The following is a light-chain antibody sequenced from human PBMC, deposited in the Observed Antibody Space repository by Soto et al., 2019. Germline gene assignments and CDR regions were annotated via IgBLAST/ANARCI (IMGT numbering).Light chain of an antibody. J-gene: IGKJ4*01. CDR3: QKYNSAPLT. V-gene: IGKV1-27*01. CDR1: QGIGVY. Sequence: DIQMTQSPSSLSASLGDRVTITCRASQGIGVYLAWFQQKPGKVPRLLIYAASALQSGVPSRFSGGGSGTDFTLTINSLQPEDVATYYCQKYNSAPLTVGGGTKVEIK. CDR2: AAS.